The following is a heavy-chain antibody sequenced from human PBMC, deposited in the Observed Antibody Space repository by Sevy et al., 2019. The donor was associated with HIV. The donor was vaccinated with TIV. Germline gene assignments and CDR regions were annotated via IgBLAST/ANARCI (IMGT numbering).Heavy chain of an antibody. J-gene: IGHJ6*03. D-gene: IGHD3-22*01. CDR2: ISGSGTRT. Sequence: GGSLRLSCAVSGFSFDSYGMTCVRQAPGKGLEWVSGISGSGTRTYYADSVKGRFSTSRDNSKNRLYLQMNSLRSEDTAQYYCAKGGGGHYDPDEIGYYFYYYNMDVWGKGTTVTVSS. V-gene: IGHV3-23*01. CDR1: GFSFDSYG. CDR3: AKGGGGHYDPDEIGYYFYYYNMDV.